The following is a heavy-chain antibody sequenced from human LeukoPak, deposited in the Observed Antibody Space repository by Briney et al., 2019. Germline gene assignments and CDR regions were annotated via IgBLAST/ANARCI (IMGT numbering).Heavy chain of an antibody. Sequence: PSETLSLTCAVYGGSFSGYYWSWIRQPAGKGLEWIGRIYTSGSTNYNPSLRSRVTMSVDTSKNQFSLKLSSVTAADTAVYYCARGNMVRGVITIDYWGQGTLVTVSS. D-gene: IGHD3-10*01. CDR3: ARGNMVRGVITIDY. CDR2: IYTSGST. J-gene: IGHJ4*02. V-gene: IGHV4-59*10. CDR1: GGSFSGYY.